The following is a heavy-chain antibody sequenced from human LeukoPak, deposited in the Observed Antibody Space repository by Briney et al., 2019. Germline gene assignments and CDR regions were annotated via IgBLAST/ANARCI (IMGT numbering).Heavy chain of an antibody. J-gene: IGHJ4*02. CDR3: AKYYDSSGYYIDY. CDR1: GFTFSSYG. D-gene: IGHD3-22*01. V-gene: IGHV3-30*18. Sequence: PGRSLRLSCAASGFTFSSYGMHWVRQAPGKGLEWVAVISYDGSNKFYPDSVKGRFTISRDNSKNTLYLEMNSLRAEDTAVYYCAKYYDSSGYYIDYWGQGTLVTVSS. CDR2: ISYDGSNK.